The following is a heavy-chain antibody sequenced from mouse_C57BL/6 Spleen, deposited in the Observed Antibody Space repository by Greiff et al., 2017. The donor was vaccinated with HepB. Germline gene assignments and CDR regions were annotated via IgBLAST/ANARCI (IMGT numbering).Heavy chain of an antibody. V-gene: IGHV1-64*01. Sequence: QVHVKQPGAELVKPGASVKLSCKASGYTFTSYWMHWVKQRPGQGLEWIGMIHPNSGSTNYNEKFKSKATLTVDKSSSTAYMQLSSLTSEDSAVYYCASRLITTVVAIDYWGQGTTLTVSS. CDR3: ASRLITTVVAIDY. D-gene: IGHD1-1*01. CDR1: GYTFTSYW. CDR2: IHPNSGST. J-gene: IGHJ2*01.